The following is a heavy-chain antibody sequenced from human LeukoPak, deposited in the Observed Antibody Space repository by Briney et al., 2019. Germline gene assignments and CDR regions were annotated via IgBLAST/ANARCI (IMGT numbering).Heavy chain of an antibody. V-gene: IGHV1-69*02. Sequence: VASVKVSCKASGGTFSSYTISWVRQAPGQGLEWMGRIIPILGIANYAQKFQGRVTITADKSTSTAYMELSSLRSEDTAVYYCARGAPYSGSPGYAFDIWGQGTMVTVSS. D-gene: IGHD6-6*01. J-gene: IGHJ3*02. CDR2: IIPILGIA. CDR1: GGTFSSYT. CDR3: ARGAPYSGSPGYAFDI.